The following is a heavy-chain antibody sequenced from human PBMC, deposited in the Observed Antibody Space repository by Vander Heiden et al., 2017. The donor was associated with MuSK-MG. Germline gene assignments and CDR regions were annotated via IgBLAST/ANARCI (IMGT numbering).Heavy chain of an antibody. CDR3: ARGLRAHDAFDI. J-gene: IGHJ3*02. Sequence: EVQLVESGGGLVMPGGSMRLSCAASGFTFGSYSMNWVRQAPGKGLEWVSSISSSSSYIYYADSVKGRFTISRDNAKNSLYLQMNSLRAEDTAVYYCARGLRAHDAFDIWGQGTMVTVSS. CDR2: ISSSSSYI. CDR1: GFTFGSYS. V-gene: IGHV3-21*01.